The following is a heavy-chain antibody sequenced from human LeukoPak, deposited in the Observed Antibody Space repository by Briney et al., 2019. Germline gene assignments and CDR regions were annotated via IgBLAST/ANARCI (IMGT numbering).Heavy chain of an antibody. CDR3: AKSSSMVRGVISAFDI. J-gene: IGHJ3*02. V-gene: IGHV3-23*01. D-gene: IGHD3-10*01. CDR2: ISGSGGST. Sequence: PGASLRLSCAASGFTFSDYAMSWVRQAPGKGLEWVSAISGSGGSTYYADSVKGRFTISRDNSKNTLYLQMNSLRAEDTAVYYCAKSSSMVRGVISAFDIWGQGTMVTVSS. CDR1: GFTFSDYA.